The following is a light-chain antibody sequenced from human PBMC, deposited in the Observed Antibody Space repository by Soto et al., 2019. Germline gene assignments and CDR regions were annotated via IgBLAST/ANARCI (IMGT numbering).Light chain of an antibody. V-gene: IGKV1-39*01. CDR3: QQSYNLPRT. CDR2: GAS. CDR1: QNIGKY. Sequence: DIPMTQSPSSLSASLGDRVTFTCRASQNIGKYLIWYQQKPGRPPKVLVYGASNLQSGVSSRFSGDGFGTEFSLTINSLRPEDFATYYCQQSYNLPRTFGQGTRLETK. J-gene: IGKJ2*01.